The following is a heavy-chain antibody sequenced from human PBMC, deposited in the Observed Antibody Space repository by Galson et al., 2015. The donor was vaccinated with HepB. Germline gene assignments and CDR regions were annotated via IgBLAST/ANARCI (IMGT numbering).Heavy chain of an antibody. V-gene: IGHV3-23*01. CDR1: GFTFSSYA. D-gene: IGHD3-22*01. CDR3: AKDLVRRRITMIVVVTLFDY. J-gene: IGHJ4*02. CDR2: IGGSGGST. Sequence: SLRLSCAASGFTFSSYAMSWVRQAPGKGLEWVSAIGGSGGSTYYADSVKGRFTISRDNSKNTLYLQMNSLRAEDTAVYYCAKDLVRRRITMIVVVTLFDYWGQGTLVTVSS.